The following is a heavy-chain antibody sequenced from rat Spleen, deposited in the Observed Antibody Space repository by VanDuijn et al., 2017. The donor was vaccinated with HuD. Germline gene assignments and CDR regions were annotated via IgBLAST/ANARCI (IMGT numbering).Heavy chain of an antibody. Sequence: EVQLVESGGGLVQPGRSLKLSCVASGFTFNNYWMTWIRQAPGKGLEWVASISAGGDNIYYRDSVKGRFTISRDNAKSTLYLQMGSLRSEDTATYYCTTANNGGFSELYYFDYWGQGVMVTVSS. CDR1: GFTFNNYW. D-gene: IGHD1-11*01. CDR2: ISAGGDNI. CDR3: TTANNGGFSELYYFDY. J-gene: IGHJ2*01. V-gene: IGHV5-31*01.